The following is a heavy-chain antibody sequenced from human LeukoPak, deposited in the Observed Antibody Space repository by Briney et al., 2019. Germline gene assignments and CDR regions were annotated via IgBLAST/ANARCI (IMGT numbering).Heavy chain of an antibody. CDR3: ARRGVEWLTLIDY. J-gene: IGHJ4*02. Sequence: SETLSLTCTVSGGSISSSSYYWSWIRQPPGKGLEWIGYIYYSGSTNYNPSLKSRVTISVDTSKNQFSLKLSSVTAADTAVYYCARRGVEWLTLIDYWGQGTLVTVSS. CDR2: IYYSGST. V-gene: IGHV4-61*01. CDR1: GGSISSSSYY. D-gene: IGHD3-3*01.